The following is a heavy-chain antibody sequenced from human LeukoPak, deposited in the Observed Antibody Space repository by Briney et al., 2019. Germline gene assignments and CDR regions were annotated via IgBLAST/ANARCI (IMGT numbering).Heavy chain of an antibody. CDR2: IYYSGST. D-gene: IGHD4-23*01. CDR3: ARPSLDYGGIDAFDF. V-gene: IGHV4-31*03. CDR1: GGSINTDSYY. J-gene: IGHJ3*01. Sequence: SQTLSLTCTVSGGSINTDSYYWSWIRQHPGKGLEWIGYIYYSGSTYYNPSLKSRLTISIDTSKNQFSLKLSSVTAADTAVYYCARPSLDYGGIDAFDFWGQGTLVTVSS.